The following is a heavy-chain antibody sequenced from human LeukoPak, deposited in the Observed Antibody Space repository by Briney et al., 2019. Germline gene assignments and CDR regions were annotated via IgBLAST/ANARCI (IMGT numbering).Heavy chain of an antibody. D-gene: IGHD4-17*01. Sequence: SETLSLTCTVSGGSISSGGYYWSWIRQHPGKGLEWIGYIYYSGSTYYNPYLKSRVTISADTSKNQFSLKVSSVTAADTAVYYCATHSFHDNGDPWGQGTLVTVSS. V-gene: IGHV4-31*03. CDR3: ATHSFHDNGDP. J-gene: IGHJ5*02. CDR2: IYYSGST. CDR1: GGSISSGGYY.